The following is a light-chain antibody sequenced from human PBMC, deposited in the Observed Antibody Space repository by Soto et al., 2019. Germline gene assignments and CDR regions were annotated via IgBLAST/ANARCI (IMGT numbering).Light chain of an antibody. V-gene: IGLV7-43*01. CDR1: TGAVTSGNY. CDR3: LLYYGGAQLV. Sequence: QTVVTQEPSLTVSPGGTVTLTCASSTGAVTSGNYPSWFQQKPGQTPRTLIYTTYSRHSWTPARFSGSLLGGKAALTLAGVQPEDEAEYYCLLYYGGAQLVFGGGTKLTVL. CDR2: TTY. J-gene: IGLJ3*02.